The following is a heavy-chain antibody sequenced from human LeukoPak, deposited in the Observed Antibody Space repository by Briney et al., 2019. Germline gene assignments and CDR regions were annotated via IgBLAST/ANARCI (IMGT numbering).Heavy chain of an antibody. D-gene: IGHD5-18*01. CDR3: ASTDVDTAMVDY. Sequence: GGSLRLSCAASGFTFSSYALHWVRQAPGKGLEWVAVISYDGSNKYYADSVKGRFTISRDNSKNTLYLQMNSLGAEDTAVYYCASTDVDTAMVDYWGQGTLVTVSS. CDR2: ISYDGSNK. V-gene: IGHV3-30-3*01. J-gene: IGHJ4*02. CDR1: GFTFSSYA.